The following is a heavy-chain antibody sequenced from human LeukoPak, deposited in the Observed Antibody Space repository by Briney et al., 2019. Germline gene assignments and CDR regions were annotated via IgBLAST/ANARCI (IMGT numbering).Heavy chain of an antibody. D-gene: IGHD5-18*01. CDR1: GFSLSTSGVG. J-gene: IGHJ3*02. Sequence: SGPTLVKPTQTLTLTCTFSGFSLSTSGVGVGWIRQPPGKALEWLALIYWDDDKRYSPSLKSRLTTTKDTSKNQVVLTMTNMDPVDTATYYCAHFNPPTLRGYSYGPDAFDIWGQGTMVTVSS. CDR3: AHFNPPTLRGYSYGPDAFDI. CDR2: IYWDDDK. V-gene: IGHV2-5*02.